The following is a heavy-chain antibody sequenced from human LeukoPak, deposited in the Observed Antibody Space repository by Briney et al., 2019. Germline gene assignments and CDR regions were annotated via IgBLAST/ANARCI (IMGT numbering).Heavy chain of an antibody. V-gene: IGHV3-7*01. CDR2: IREDGSKK. CDR3: ARDSAYNAFDI. J-gene: IGHJ3*02. Sequence: GGSLRLSCAASGFTFSTSWMTWVRQAPGKGLEWVANIREDGSKKNYVDSVKGRFTISRDNAKNSLYLQINSLRAEDTAVYYCARDSAYNAFDIWGQGTMVTVSS. D-gene: IGHD5-12*01. CDR1: GFTFSTSW.